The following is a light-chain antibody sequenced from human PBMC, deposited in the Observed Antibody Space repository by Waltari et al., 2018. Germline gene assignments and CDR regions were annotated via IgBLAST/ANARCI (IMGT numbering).Light chain of an antibody. CDR3: LQNYITPS. CDR2: KAS. J-gene: IGKJ1*01. Sequence: DIQMTQSPSTLSAFVGDRVTITCRASQSISGWLAWYQQKPGKAPNLLIFKASTLESGVPSRFSGSGSGTEFTLTINSLQPDDFATYYCLQNYITPSFGQGTKVEIK. CDR1: QSISGW. V-gene: IGKV1-5*03.